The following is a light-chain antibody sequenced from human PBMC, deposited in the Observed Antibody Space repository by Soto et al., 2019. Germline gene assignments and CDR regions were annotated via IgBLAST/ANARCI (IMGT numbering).Light chain of an antibody. CDR1: QSVSSN. V-gene: IGKV3-15*01. CDR3: QQYNDWRT. J-gene: IGKJ2*01. Sequence: EIVMTQSPVTLSVSPGERATLSCRASQSVSSNLAWYQQKPGQAPRLLIYGASTRATGLPARFSGSGSGTEFTLTISSLQSEDFAVYYCQQYNDWRTFGQGTKLEIK. CDR2: GAS.